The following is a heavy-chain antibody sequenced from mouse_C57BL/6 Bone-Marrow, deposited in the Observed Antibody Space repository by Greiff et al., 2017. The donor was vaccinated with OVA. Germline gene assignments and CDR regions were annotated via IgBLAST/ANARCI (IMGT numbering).Heavy chain of an antibody. J-gene: IGHJ3*01. CDR3: TRDVWFAY. CDR1: GFTFSSYA. CDR2: ISSGGDYI. Sequence: EVQGVESGEGLVKPGGSLKLSCAASGFTFSSYAMSWVRQTPEKRLEWVAYISSGGDYIYYADTVKGRFPIPSDNARNTLYLQMSRLKAEDTAMYYCTRDVWFAYWGQGTLGTVAA. V-gene: IGHV5-9-1*02.